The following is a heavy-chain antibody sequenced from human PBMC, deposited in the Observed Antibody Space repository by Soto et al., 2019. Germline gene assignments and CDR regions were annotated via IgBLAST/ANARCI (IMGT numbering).Heavy chain of an antibody. CDR1: GFTFSSYA. CDR3: AIESSPDINNYYVDY. D-gene: IGHD1-1*01. CDR2: ISYDGSNK. V-gene: IGHV3-30-3*01. J-gene: IGHJ4*02. Sequence: QVQLVESGGGVVQPGRSLRLSCAASGFTFSSYAMHWVRQAPGKGLEWVAVISYDGSNKYYADSVKGRFTISRDNSKNTLYLQMNSLRAEDTAVDYGAIESSPDINNYYVDYWGRGTLVTVS.